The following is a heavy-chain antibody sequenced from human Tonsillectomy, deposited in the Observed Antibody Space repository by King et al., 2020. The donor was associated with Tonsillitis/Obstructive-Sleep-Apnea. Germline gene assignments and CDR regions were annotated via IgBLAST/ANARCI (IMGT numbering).Heavy chain of an antibody. Sequence: VQLVESGGGLVQPGGSLRLSCAASGFTFSNYWMAWVRQAPGKGREWVANIKWDGSEKYYVDSVMGRFTISRDNAKNSLYLQMNSLRVEDTAVYYCARDSDYTFDYWGQGTLVTVSS. CDR1: GFTFSNYW. CDR2: IKWDGSEK. D-gene: IGHD4-11*01. J-gene: IGHJ4*02. V-gene: IGHV3-7*04. CDR3: ARDSDYTFDY.